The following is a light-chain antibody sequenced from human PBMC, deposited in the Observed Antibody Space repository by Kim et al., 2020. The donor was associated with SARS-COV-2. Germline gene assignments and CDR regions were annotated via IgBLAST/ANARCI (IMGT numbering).Light chain of an antibody. CDR1: KLGDKN. J-gene: IGLJ2*01. CDR3: QAWDSTTVV. V-gene: IGLV3-1*01. CDR2: QDT. Sequence: SYELTQPPSVSVSPGQTVSITCSGDKLGDKNASWYQQKPGQSPVLVIYQDTKRPSGIPERLFGSNSGNTATLTISGTQAMDEADYYCQAWDSTTVVFGGGTKVTVL.